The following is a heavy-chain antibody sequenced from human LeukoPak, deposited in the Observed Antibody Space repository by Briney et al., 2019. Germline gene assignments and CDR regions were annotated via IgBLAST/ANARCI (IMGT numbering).Heavy chain of an antibody. J-gene: IGHJ4*02. CDR2: ISWDGGIS. Sequence: PGRSLRLSCAASGFTFDDYAMHWVRQTPGKGLEWVSSISWDGGISVYADSVKGRFTISRDNAKNSLYLQMNSLRAEDTAVYYCARSFDNWGRGTLVTVSS. CDR1: GFTFDDYA. D-gene: IGHD5-24*01. V-gene: IGHV3-9*01. CDR3: ARSFDN.